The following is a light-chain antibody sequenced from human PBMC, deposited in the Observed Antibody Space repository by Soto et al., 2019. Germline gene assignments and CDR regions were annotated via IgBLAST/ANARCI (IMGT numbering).Light chain of an antibody. CDR2: SAS. CDR3: QQANSFPLT. V-gene: IGKV1-12*01. Sequence: DIQMTQSPSFVSASVGDRVTISCRASQAIISWLAWYQQKPGKATRLLIYSASTLYSGVPSRFSGSGSGTDFTLTISSLQPEDFATYYCQQANSFPLTFGPGTKVDIK. CDR1: QAIISW. J-gene: IGKJ3*01.